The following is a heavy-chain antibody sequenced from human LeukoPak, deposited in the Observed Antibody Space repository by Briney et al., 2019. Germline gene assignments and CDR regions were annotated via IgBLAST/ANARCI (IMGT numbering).Heavy chain of an antibody. D-gene: IGHD3-9*01. J-gene: IGHJ4*02. CDR2: ISYDGSNK. Sequence: GGSLRLSCAASGFTFSIYGMHWVRQAPGKGLEWVAVISYDGSNKYYADSVKGRFTISRDNCKNKLYLQMNSVRTEDTAVHYCAKCGVHYDILTGYLNWGQGTLVTASS. CDR1: GFTFSIYG. V-gene: IGHV3-30*18. CDR3: AKCGVHYDILTGYLN.